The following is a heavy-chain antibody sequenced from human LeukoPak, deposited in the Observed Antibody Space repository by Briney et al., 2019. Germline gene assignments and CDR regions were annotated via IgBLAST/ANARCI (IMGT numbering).Heavy chain of an antibody. J-gene: IGHJ4*02. D-gene: IGHD3-22*01. CDR1: GGSISSGDYY. V-gene: IGHV4-30-4*01. CDR3: AREYESSGYHFDY. Sequence: SETLSLTCTVSGGSISSGDYYWSWIRQPPGKGLEWIGFVYYSGSTSYNPSLKSRVTISADTSKNQFSLKLSSVTAADTAVYYCAREYESSGYHFDYWGQGTLVTVSS. CDR2: VYYSGST.